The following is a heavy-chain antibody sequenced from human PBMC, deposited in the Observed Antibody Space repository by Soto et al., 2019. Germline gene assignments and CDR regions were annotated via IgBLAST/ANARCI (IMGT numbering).Heavy chain of an antibody. CDR1: GFTFSSYA. D-gene: IGHD4-17*01. Sequence: LRLSCAASGFTFSSYAMSWVRQAPGKGLEWVSAISGSGGSTYYADSVKGRFTISRDNSKNTLYLQMNSLRAEDTAVYYCAKDLATTVVTPSWFDPWGQGTLVTVSS. CDR3: AKDLATTVVTPSWFDP. V-gene: IGHV3-23*01. J-gene: IGHJ5*02. CDR2: ISGSGGST.